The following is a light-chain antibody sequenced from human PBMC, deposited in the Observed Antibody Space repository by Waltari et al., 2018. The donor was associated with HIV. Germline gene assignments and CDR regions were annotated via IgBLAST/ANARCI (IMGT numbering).Light chain of an antibody. CDR1: NIGSNS. CDR3: QVWDSSSDHVV. J-gene: IGLJ2*01. Sequence: SYVLTQPPSVSVAPGQTARITCGGNNIGSNSVHWYQQKPGQAPVLVVYDDSDRPSGIPGRFSGPNSGNTATLTISRVEAGDEADYYCQVWDSSSDHVVFGGGTKLTVL. V-gene: IGLV3-21*02. CDR2: DDS.